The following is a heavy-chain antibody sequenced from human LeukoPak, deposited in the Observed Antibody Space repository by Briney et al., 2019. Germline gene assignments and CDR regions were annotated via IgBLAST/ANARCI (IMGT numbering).Heavy chain of an antibody. V-gene: IGHV1-8*03. Sequence: ASVKVSCKASGGTFSSYAISWVRQAPGQGLEWMGWMNPNSGNTGYAQKFQGRVTITRNTSISTAYMELSSLRSEDTAVYYCARGYTIAARTPHGYWGQGTLVTVSS. D-gene: IGHD6-6*01. CDR2: MNPNSGNT. CDR3: ARGYTIAARTPHGY. CDR1: GGTFSSYA. J-gene: IGHJ4*02.